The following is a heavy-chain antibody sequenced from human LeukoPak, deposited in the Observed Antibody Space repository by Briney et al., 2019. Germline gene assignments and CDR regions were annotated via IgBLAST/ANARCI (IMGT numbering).Heavy chain of an antibody. CDR2: IYYSGST. Sequence: SETLSLTGTVSGGSISSGGYYWSWIRQHPGKGLEWIGYIYYSGSTYYNPSLKSRVTIAVDTSKNQFSLKLSSVTAADTAVYYCARTLRGYSYGLFDYWGQGTLVTISS. V-gene: IGHV4-31*03. CDR1: GGSISSGGYY. CDR3: ARTLRGYSYGLFDY. D-gene: IGHD5-18*01. J-gene: IGHJ4*02.